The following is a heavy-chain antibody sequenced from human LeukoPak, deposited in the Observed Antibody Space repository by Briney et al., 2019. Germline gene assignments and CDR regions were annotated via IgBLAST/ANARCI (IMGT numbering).Heavy chain of an antibody. D-gene: IGHD3-16*01. CDR1: GFTVSSNY. CDR3: ASHWGDY. CDR2: IYSDGSGGNT. J-gene: IGHJ4*02. V-gene: IGHV3-53*01. Sequence: GGSLRLSCAASGFTVSSNYMSWVRQTPGKGLEWVSIIYSDGSGGNTYYADSVKGRFTVSRDNSKNTLYLQMNSLRAEDTAVYYCASHWGDYWGQGTLVTVSS.